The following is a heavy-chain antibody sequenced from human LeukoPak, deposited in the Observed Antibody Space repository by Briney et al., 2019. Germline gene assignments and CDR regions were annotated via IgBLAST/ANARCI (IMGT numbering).Heavy chain of an antibody. J-gene: IGHJ4*02. CDR3: ARVGTAMVIDY. V-gene: IGHV1-69*04. D-gene: IGHD5-18*01. CDR2: IIPILGIA. Sequence: SVKVSCKASGGTFSSYAISWVRQAPGQGLEWLGRIIPILGIANYAQKFQGRVTITADKSTSTAYMELSSLRSEDTAVYYCARVGTAMVIDYWGQGTLVTVSS. CDR1: GGTFSSYA.